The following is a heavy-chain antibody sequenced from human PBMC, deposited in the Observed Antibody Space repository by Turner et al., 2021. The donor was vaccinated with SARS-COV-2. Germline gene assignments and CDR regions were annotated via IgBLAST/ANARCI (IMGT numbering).Heavy chain of an antibody. CDR1: GFPFGSYG. CDR2: ISYDGSNK. V-gene: IGHV3-30*18. J-gene: IGHJ4*02. Sequence: QVQLVESGGGVVQPGRSMRLSCAASGFPFGSYGMHWVRQAPGKGLEWVAVISYDGSNKYYADSVKCRFTISRDNSKNTLYLQMNSLRAEDTAVYYCAKMGGLYCSGGNCYSGRLDYWGQGTLVTVSS. D-gene: IGHD2-15*01. CDR3: AKMGGLYCSGGNCYSGRLDY.